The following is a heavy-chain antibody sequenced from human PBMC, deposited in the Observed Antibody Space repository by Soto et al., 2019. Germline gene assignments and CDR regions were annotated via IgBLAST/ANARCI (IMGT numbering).Heavy chain of an antibody. Sequence: SETLSLTCTVSGGSISSSSYYWGWIRQPPGKGLEWIGSIYYSGSTYYNPSLKSRVTISVDTSKNQFSLKLSSVTAADTAVYYCARLLIAAAAFHFDYWGQGTLVTVSS. CDR2: IYYSGST. D-gene: IGHD6-13*01. CDR3: ARLLIAAAAFHFDY. J-gene: IGHJ4*02. CDR1: GGSISSSSYY. V-gene: IGHV4-39*01.